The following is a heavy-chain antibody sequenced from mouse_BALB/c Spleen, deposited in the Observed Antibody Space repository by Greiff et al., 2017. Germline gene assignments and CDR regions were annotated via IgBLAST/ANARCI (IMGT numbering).Heavy chain of an antibody. CDR2: INSNGGST. CDR1: GFTFSSYY. Sequence: EVNVVESGGGLVKLGGSLKLSCAASGFTFSSYYMSWVRQTPEKRLELVAAINSNGGSTYYPDTVKGRFTISRDNAKNTLYLQMSSLKSEDTALYYCASLPRIYYDYDGVAYWGQGTLVTVSA. J-gene: IGHJ3*01. V-gene: IGHV5-6-2*01. D-gene: IGHD2-4*01. CDR3: ASLPRIYYDYDGVAY.